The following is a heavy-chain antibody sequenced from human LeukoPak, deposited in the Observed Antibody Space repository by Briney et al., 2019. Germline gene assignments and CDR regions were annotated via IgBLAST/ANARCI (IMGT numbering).Heavy chain of an antibody. CDR1: GFTFSTYW. CDR3: ATDRDNSDWQKRFDS. J-gene: IGHJ4*02. CDR2: INQDASEI. D-gene: IGHD2-21*02. V-gene: IGHV3-7*01. Sequence: GGALRLSCAASGFTFSTYWMNCYRQAPGKGLEWGGNINQDASEINYVDSVRRRFNIYRDNAKNSLHLQINSLRAEATAVYYCATDRDNSDWQKRFDSWGQGTLVTVSS.